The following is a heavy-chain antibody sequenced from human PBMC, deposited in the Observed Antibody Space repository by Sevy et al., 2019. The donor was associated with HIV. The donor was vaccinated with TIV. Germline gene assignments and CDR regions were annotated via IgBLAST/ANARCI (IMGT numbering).Heavy chain of an antibody. D-gene: IGHD6-13*01. CDR2: ISQDGSVK. CDR1: GFTLNSYW. CDR3: VGAIAAAGSF. Sequence: GGSLRLSCAASGFTLNSYWMSWVRQAPGKGLEWVANISQDGSVKYYLDSVKGRFTISRDNARNSLCLRMNSLRAEDTALYYCVGAIAAAGSFWGQGTLVTVSS. V-gene: IGHV3-7*01. J-gene: IGHJ4*02.